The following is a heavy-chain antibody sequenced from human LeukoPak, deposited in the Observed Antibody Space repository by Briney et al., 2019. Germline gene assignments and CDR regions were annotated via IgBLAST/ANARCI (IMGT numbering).Heavy chain of an antibody. CDR1: GGSFSGYY. V-gene: IGHV4-31*11. CDR3: ARDRRHAYPFYFDF. Sequence: SETLSLTCAVYGGSFSGYYWTWIRQHPGKGLEWIGYIYYSGSTYYNPSLKSRLTISVDTSKNQYSLKVNSVTAADTAVYYCARDRRHAYPFYFDFWGQGSLVTVSS. D-gene: IGHD2-2*01. CDR2: IYYSGST. J-gene: IGHJ4*02.